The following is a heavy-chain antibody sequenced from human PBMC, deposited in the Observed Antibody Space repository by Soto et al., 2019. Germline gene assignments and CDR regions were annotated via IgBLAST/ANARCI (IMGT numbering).Heavy chain of an antibody. J-gene: IGHJ4*02. D-gene: IGHD6-19*01. CDR3: ARLGSGWFFDY. Sequence: QLPLKESGTGLVKPSETLSLTCTVSGASISSSSYYWGWIRQPPGKGLEWIGSIYYSGSTYYNPSLKSRGTISVDTARNQFSLKLSSVTAADTAVYYCARLGSGWFFDYWGQGTLVTVSS. CDR2: IYYSGST. CDR1: GASISSSSYY. V-gene: IGHV4-39*01.